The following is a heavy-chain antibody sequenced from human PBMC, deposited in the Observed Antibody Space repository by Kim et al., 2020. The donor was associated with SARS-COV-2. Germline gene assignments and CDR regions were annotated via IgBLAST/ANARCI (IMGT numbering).Heavy chain of an antibody. V-gene: IGHV4-4*02. CDR1: GGSISSSNW. CDR3: ARDRPYGSGILDY. J-gene: IGHJ4*02. Sequence: SETLSLTCAVSGGSISSSNWWSWVRQPPGKGLEWIGEIYHSGSTNYNPSLKSRVTISVDKSKNQFSLKLSSVTAADTAVYYCARDRPYGSGILDYWGQGTLVTVSS. D-gene: IGHD3-10*01. CDR2: IYHSGST.